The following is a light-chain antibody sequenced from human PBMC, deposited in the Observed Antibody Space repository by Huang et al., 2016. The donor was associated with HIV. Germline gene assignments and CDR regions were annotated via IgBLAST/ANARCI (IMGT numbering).Light chain of an antibody. Sequence: DIQMTQSPSSLSASVGDRVTITCRASQSISNYVNWYQQRPGKAPKLLIYAASSLQSGVPARFSGSGSGTDFTLTISSLQPEDFATYFCQESYSTPWTFGQGTKVEIK. J-gene: IGKJ1*01. CDR3: QESYSTPWT. CDR1: QSISNY. CDR2: AAS. V-gene: IGKV1-39*01.